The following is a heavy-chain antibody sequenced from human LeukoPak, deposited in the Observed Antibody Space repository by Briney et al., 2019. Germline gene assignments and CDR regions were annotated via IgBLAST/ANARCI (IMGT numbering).Heavy chain of an antibody. CDR3: ARGNRREESIEYSSSFFDY. CDR1: GGSISSSSYY. Sequence: PSETLSLTCTVSGGSISSSSYYWGWIRQPPGKGLEWIGSIYYSGSTYYNPSLKSRVTISVDTSKNQFSLKLSSVTAADTAVYYCARGNRREESIEYSSSFFDYWGQGTLVTVSS. J-gene: IGHJ4*02. V-gene: IGHV4-39*07. CDR2: IYYSGST. D-gene: IGHD6-6*01.